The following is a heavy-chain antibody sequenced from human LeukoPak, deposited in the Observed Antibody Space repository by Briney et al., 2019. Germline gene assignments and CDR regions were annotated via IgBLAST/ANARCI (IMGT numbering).Heavy chain of an antibody. V-gene: IGHV4-59*08. D-gene: IGHD1-26*01. J-gene: IGHJ4*02. CDR2: VYQSGTT. Sequence: SETLSLTCTVSSGSISTFYWSRIRQPPGKGLEWIGYVYQSGTTSYNPSLKRRVTISADTSKNQFSLRVTSVTAADTAVYYCARHGGSLGYFDNWGQGTLVTVSS. CDR3: ARHGGSLGYFDN. CDR1: SGSISTFY.